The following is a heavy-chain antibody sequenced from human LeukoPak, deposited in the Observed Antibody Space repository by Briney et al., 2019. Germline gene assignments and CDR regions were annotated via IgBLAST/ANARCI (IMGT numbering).Heavy chain of an antibody. CDR2: IYSGGST. D-gene: IGHD6-19*01. CDR3: ARDGYSSGWYWFDP. V-gene: IGHV3-66*02. Sequence: GGSLRLSCAASGFNVNNNYMSWVRQAPGKGLEWVSVIYSGGSTYYADSVKGRFTISRDNSKNTLYLQMNSLRAEDTAVYYCARDGYSSGWYWFDPWGQGTLVTVSS. J-gene: IGHJ5*02. CDR1: GFNVNNNY.